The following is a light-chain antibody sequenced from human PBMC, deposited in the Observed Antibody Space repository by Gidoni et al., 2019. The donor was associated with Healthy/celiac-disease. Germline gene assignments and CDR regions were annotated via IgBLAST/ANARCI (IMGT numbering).Light chain of an antibody. J-gene: IGLJ1*01. V-gene: IGLV2-11*01. CDR1: SSSFGGYNY. Sequence: QSALTQPRSVSGSPGQSVPISCTGTSSSFGGYNYVPWYQQHPGKAPKLMIYDVSKRPSGVPDRFSGSKSGNTASLTISGLQAEDEADYYCCSYAGSYTYVFGTGTKVTVL. CDR3: CSYAGSYTYV. CDR2: DVS.